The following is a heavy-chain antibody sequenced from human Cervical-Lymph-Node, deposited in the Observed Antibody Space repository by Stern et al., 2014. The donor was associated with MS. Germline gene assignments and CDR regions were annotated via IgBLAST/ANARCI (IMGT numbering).Heavy chain of an antibody. CDR2: VYHTGSA. CDR1: GDSISNDNW. CDR3: ARDQGFQLMNS. D-gene: IGHD2-2*01. Sequence: QEQLQESGPGLVRPSGTLSLTCAVSGDSISNDNWWSWVRQPPGKGLEWIGEVYHTGSANYDPSLKSRVTISVDKSKNQFSLRLTSMTAADTAVYYCARDQGFQLMNSWGQGTLVIVSS. V-gene: IGHV4-4*02. J-gene: IGHJ4*02.